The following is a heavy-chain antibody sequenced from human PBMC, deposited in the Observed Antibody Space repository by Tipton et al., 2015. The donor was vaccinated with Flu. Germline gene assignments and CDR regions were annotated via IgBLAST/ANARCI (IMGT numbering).Heavy chain of an antibody. D-gene: IGHD6-19*01. CDR3: ARGGQWLARDY. V-gene: IGHV4-39*07. J-gene: IGHJ4*02. CDR2: INYSGST. CDR1: GGSISCYNYY. Sequence: TLSLTCTVSGGSISCYNYYWGWIRQPPGKGPEWIGSINYSGSTYYNPSLKSRVTISVEMSKNQFFLKVSSVTAADTAVYHCARGGQWLARDYWGQGTLVTVSS.